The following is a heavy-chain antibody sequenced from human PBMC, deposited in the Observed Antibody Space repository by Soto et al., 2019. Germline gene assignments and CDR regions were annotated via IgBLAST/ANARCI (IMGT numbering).Heavy chain of an antibody. CDR1: GGTFSSYA. CDR3: ARHWRYGGPYYYCYYGMDV. V-gene: IGHV1-69*01. D-gene: IGHD1-1*01. Sequence: QVQLVQSGAEVKKPGSSVKVSCKASGGTFSSYAISWVRQAPGQGLEWMGGIIPIFGTANYAQKFQGRVTIPADESKSTAYMERSSVRSEDTAVYYCARHWRYGGPYYYCYYGMDVCGQGTTVTVSS. J-gene: IGHJ6*02. CDR2: IIPIFGTA.